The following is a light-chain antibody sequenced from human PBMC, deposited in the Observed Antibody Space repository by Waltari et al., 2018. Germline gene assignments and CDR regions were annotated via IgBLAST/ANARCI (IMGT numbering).Light chain of an antibody. CDR2: EVS. Sequence: QSALTQPASVSGSPGQSIAISCTGTSSDVGGYNYVSWYQQDPGKAPKLIIYEVSNRPSGISNRFSGSKSGNTASLTISGLQAEDEADYYCSAYSSSSRVFGTGTKVTVL. CDR1: SSDVGGYNY. V-gene: IGLV2-14*03. CDR3: SAYSSSSRV. J-gene: IGLJ1*01.